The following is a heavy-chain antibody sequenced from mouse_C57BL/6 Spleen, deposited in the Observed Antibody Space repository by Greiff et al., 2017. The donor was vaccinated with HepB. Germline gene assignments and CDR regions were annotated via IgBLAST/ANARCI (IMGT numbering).Heavy chain of an antibody. CDR2: IYPGDGDT. CDR3: ARPDYGSSYGFAY. CDR1: GYAFSSSW. D-gene: IGHD1-1*01. J-gene: IGHJ3*01. Sequence: VQLVESGPELVKPGASVQISCKASGYAFSSSWMNWVKQRPGKGLEWIGRIYPGDGDTNYNGKFKGKATLTADKSSSTAYMQRSSLTSEDSAVYFCARPDYGSSYGFAYWGQGTLVTVSA. V-gene: IGHV1-82*01.